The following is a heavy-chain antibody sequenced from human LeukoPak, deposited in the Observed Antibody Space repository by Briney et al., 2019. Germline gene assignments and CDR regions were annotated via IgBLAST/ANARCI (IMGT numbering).Heavy chain of an antibody. CDR1: GFTFSSYG. D-gene: IGHD2-15*01. CDR2: ISYDGSNK. CDR3: ARARLSFTRGIGANYFDY. V-gene: IGHV3-30*03. Sequence: GGSLRLSCAASGFTFSSYGMSWVRQAPGKGLEWVAVISYDGSNKYYADSVKGRFTISRDNSKNTLYLQMNSLRAEDTAVYYCARARLSFTRGIGANYFDYWGQGTPVTVSS. J-gene: IGHJ4*02.